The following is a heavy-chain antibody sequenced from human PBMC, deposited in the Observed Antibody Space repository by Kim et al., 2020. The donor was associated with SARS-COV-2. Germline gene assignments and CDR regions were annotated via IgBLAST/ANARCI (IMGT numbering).Heavy chain of an antibody. CDR1: GGSISSSSYY. CDR3: ARDQGPRGYYYGSGSPFDY. Sequence: SETLSLTCTVSGGSISSSSYYWGWIRQPPGKGLEWIGSIYYSGSTYYNPSLKSRVTISVDTSKNQFSLKLSSVTAADTAVYYCARDQGPRGYYYGSGSPFDYWGQGTLVTVSS. CDR2: IYYSGST. V-gene: IGHV4-39*07. D-gene: IGHD3-10*01. J-gene: IGHJ4*02.